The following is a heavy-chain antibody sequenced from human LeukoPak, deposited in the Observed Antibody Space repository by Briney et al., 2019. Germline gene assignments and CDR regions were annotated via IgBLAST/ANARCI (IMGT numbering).Heavy chain of an antibody. D-gene: IGHD1-26*01. J-gene: IGHJ4*02. CDR2: INPNSGDT. CDR3: ASDGSRSPLYYFDY. CDR1: GYTFTDYY. V-gene: IGHV1-2*04. Sequence: ASVKVSCKVSGYTFTDYYIHWVRQAPGQGLEWMGWINPNSGDTNYAQKFQGWVSMTRATSISTAYMELSRLTSDDTAVYYCASDGSRSPLYYFDYWGQGTLVTDSS.